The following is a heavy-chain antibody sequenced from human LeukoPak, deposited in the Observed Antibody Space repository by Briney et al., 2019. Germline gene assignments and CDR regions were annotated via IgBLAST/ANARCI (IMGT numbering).Heavy chain of an antibody. V-gene: IGHV5-51*01. CDR3: ARQDPSNFWSGSLGWFDP. CDR2: IYPGDSDT. Sequence: GESLKISCKGSGYRFTSYWIGWVRQMPGKGLEWMGIIYPGDSDTRYSPSFRGQVTISADKSINTAYLQWSSLKASDTAMYYCARQDPSNFWSGSLGWFDPWGQGTLVTVSS. CDR1: GYRFTSYW. D-gene: IGHD3-3*01. J-gene: IGHJ5*02.